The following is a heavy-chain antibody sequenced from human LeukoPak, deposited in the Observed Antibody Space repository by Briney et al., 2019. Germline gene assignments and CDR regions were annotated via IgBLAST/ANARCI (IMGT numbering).Heavy chain of an antibody. CDR3: ARIAARGYFDY. J-gene: IGHJ4*02. V-gene: IGHV4-4*09. Sequence: SETLSLTCTVSGGSISSYYWSWIRQPPGKGLEWIGYIYTSGSTNYNPSLKSRVTISVDTSKNQFSLKLSSVTAADTAVYYCARIAARGYFDYWGQGTLVTVSS. D-gene: IGHD6-6*01. CDR2: IYTSGST. CDR1: GGSISSYY.